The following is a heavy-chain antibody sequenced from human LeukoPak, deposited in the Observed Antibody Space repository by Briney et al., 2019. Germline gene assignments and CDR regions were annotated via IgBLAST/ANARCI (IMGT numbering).Heavy chain of an antibody. J-gene: IGHJ4*02. CDR2: ISGSGGST. D-gene: IGHD6-6*01. V-gene: IGHV3-23*01. Sequence: PGGSLRLSCAASGLTFSSYAMSWVRQAPGKGLEWVSAISGSGGSTYYADSVKGRFTISRDNSKNTLYLQMNSLRAEDTAVYYCAKDHSSSPSCFDYWGQGTLVTVSS. CDR1: GLTFSSYA. CDR3: AKDHSSSPSCFDY.